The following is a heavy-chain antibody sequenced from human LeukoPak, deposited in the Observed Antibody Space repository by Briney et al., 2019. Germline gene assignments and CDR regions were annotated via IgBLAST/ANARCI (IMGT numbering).Heavy chain of an antibody. CDR3: ARGSCSSTSCYRARGAYNWFDP. Sequence: ASVKVSCKASGYTFTSYYINWVRQATGQGLEWMGWMNPNSGNTGYAQKFQGRVTMTRNTSISTAYMELCSLRSEDTAVYYCARGSCSSTSCYRARGAYNWFDPWGQGTLVTVSS. V-gene: IGHV1-8*01. J-gene: IGHJ5*02. CDR2: MNPNSGNT. D-gene: IGHD2-2*02. CDR1: GYTFTSYY.